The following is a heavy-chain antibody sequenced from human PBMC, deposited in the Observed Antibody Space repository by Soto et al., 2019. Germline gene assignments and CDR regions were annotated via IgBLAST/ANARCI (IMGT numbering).Heavy chain of an antibody. Sequence: DSLTISLKGFGYRFAGYWITWVRQKRGKGLEWMGRIDPSDSQTYYSPSFRGHVTISATKSITTVFLQWSSLRASDTAMYYCARQIYDSDTGPNFQYYFDSWGQGTPVTVSS. CDR2: IDPSDSQT. J-gene: IGHJ4*02. CDR1: GYRFAGYW. CDR3: ARQIYDSDTGPNFQYYFDS. V-gene: IGHV5-10-1*01. D-gene: IGHD3-22*01.